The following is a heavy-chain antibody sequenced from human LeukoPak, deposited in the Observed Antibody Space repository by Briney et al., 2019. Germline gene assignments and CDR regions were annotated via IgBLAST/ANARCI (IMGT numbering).Heavy chain of an antibody. Sequence: SQTLSLICAISGDSVSGNSAVAWNWLRQSPSRGLEWLGRTYYRSKWNSDYAVSVKSRITINPDTSKNQFSLHLNSVTPEDTAVYYCARGRNSGFDYWGQGTLVTVSS. CDR1: GDSVSGNSAVA. CDR3: ARGRNSGFDY. D-gene: IGHD2/OR15-2a*01. V-gene: IGHV6-1*01. J-gene: IGHJ4*02. CDR2: TYYRSKWNS.